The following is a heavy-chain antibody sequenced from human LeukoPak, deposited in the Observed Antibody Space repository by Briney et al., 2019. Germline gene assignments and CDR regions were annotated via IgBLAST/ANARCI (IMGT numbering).Heavy chain of an antibody. CDR1: GYSFTSYW. Sequence: GESLKISCKGSGYSFTSYWIGWVRQMPGKGLEWMGIIYPGDSDTRYSPSFQGQVTISADKSISTAYLQWSSLKASYTAMYYCARFHCSGGSCYADYYYYMDVWGKGTTVTVSS. CDR2: IYPGDSDT. D-gene: IGHD2-15*01. J-gene: IGHJ6*03. CDR3: ARFHCSGGSCYADYYYYMDV. V-gene: IGHV5-51*01.